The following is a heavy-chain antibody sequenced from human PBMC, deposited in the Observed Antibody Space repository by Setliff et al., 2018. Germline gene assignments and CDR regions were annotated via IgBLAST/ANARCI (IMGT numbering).Heavy chain of an antibody. Sequence: SETLSLTCTVYGGSFSDYYWGWIRQSPGKRPEWIAEINQSGDTNYNPSLNSRVSVSVDTPTNQFSLKVFSVTAADTAVYYCAKSAGQQLELYYYYYMDVWGKGTTVTVSS. CDR2: INQSGDT. D-gene: IGHD6-13*01. CDR1: GGSFSDYY. J-gene: IGHJ6*03. CDR3: AKSAGQQLELYYYYYMDV. V-gene: IGHV4-34*01.